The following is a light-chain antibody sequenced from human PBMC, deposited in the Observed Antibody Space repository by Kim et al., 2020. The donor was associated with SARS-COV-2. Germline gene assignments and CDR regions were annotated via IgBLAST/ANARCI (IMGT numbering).Light chain of an antibody. CDR1: KLGDKY. Sequence: SVSQGQTASITCSGHKLGDKYACWYQQKPGQSPVLVIDQDGRRPSGIPERFSGSNSGNTATLTISGTQAMDEADYYCQAWDNNKCVFGPGTKVTVL. CDR3: QAWDNNKCV. J-gene: IGLJ1*01. V-gene: IGLV3-1*01. CDR2: QDG.